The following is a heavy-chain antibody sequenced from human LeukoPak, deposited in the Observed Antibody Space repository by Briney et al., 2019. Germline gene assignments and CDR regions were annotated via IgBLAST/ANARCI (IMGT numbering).Heavy chain of an antibody. J-gene: IGHJ4*02. Sequence: GGSLRLPCAASGFTFRSYAMHWVRQAPGKGLEWLAVISYDGSNKYYADSVKGRFTISRDNSKNTLYLQMNSLRAEDTAVYYCARGSPMIVVVTPFDYWGQGTLVTVSS. V-gene: IGHV3-30*01. D-gene: IGHD3-22*01. CDR2: ISYDGSNK. CDR3: ARGSPMIVVVTPFDY. CDR1: GFTFRSYA.